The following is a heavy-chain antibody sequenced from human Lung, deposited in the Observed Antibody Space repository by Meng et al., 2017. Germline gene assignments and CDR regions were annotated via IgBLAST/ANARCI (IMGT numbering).Heavy chain of an antibody. CDR1: GFTFSGYG. CDR3: AKDLSKQQQLGELDY. Sequence: QVQLVESGGGVVQPGRSLRLPCAASGFTFSGYGMHWVRQAPGKGLEWVAVISYDGSNKYYADSVKGRFTISRDNSKNTLYLQMNSLRAEDTAVYYCAKDLSKQQQLGELDYWGQGTLVTVSS. CDR2: ISYDGSNK. J-gene: IGHJ4*02. V-gene: IGHV3-30*18. D-gene: IGHD6-13*01.